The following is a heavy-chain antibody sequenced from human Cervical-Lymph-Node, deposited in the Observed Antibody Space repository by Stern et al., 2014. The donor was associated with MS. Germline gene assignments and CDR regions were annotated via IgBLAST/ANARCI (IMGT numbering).Heavy chain of an antibody. CDR3: ARQGGPGYYGSGSHDY. Sequence: MQLVQSGAEVKKPGESLKISCKGSGYSFTSYWIGWVRQMPGKGLEWMGIIHPGDSDARSSPSFQGQVTISADKAISTASLQCSSLKASDTAMYYCARQGGPGYYGSGSHDYWGQGTLVTVSS. CDR2: IHPGDSDA. J-gene: IGHJ4*02. V-gene: IGHV5-51*01. CDR1: GYSFTSYW. D-gene: IGHD3-10*01.